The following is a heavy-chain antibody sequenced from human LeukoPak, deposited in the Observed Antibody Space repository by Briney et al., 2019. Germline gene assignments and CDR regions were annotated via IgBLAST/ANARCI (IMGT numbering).Heavy chain of an antibody. CDR2: IYTSGST. Sequence: SETLSLTWPVSGGSLRSYCSRWFRQPAKKGREWIGRIYTSGSTNYNHSLRRRVTMSVDTSKNQFSLKLNSVTAADTAVYYCARDEASRSKYFQHWGQGTLVTVSS. V-gene: IGHV4-4*07. CDR3: ARDEASRSKYFQH. D-gene: IGHD2-2*01. CDR1: GGSLRSYC. J-gene: IGHJ1*01.